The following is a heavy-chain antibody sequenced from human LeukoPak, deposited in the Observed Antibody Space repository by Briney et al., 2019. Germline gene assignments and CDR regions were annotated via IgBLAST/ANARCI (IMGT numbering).Heavy chain of an antibody. D-gene: IGHD5-18*01. CDR1: GYSFTSYW. CDR3: ARPSEDTAMADAFDI. V-gene: IGHV5-51*01. J-gene: IGHJ3*02. CDR2: IYPGDSDT. Sequence: GESLKISCKGSGYSFTSYWIGWVRQMPGKGLEWMGIIYPGDSDTRYSPSFQGQVTISADKSISTAYLQWSSLKASDTAMYYCARPSEDTAMADAFDIWGQGTMVTVSP.